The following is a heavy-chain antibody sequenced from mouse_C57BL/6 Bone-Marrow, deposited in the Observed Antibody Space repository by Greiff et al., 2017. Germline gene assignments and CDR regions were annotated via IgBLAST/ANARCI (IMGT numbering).Heavy chain of an antibody. CDR2: INPNNGGT. V-gene: IGHV1-18*01. J-gene: IGHJ1*03. CDR1: GYTFTDYN. Sequence: EVQLQQSGPELVKPGASVKIPCKASGYTFTDYNMDWVKQSHGKSLEWIGDINPNNGGTIYNQKFKGKATLTVDKSSSTAYMELRSLTSEDTAVYYCAIYYYGSSPYWYFDVWGTGTTVTVSS. D-gene: IGHD1-1*01. CDR3: AIYYYGSSPYWYFDV.